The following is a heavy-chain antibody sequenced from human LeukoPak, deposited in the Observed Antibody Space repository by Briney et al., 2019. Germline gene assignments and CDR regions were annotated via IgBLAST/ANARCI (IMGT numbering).Heavy chain of an antibody. CDR1: GYTFTSYG. Sequence: ASVKVSCKASGYTFTSYGISWVRQAPGQGLEWMGWISAYNGNTNYAQKLQGRVTMTTDTSTSTAYMELRSLRSDDTAVYYCARDSEGSGWYNWFDPWGQGTLVTVSS. CDR3: ARDSEGSGWYNWFDP. D-gene: IGHD6-19*01. J-gene: IGHJ5*02. V-gene: IGHV1-18*01. CDR2: ISAYNGNT.